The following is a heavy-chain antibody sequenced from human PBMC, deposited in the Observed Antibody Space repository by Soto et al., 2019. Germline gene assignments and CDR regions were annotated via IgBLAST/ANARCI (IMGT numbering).Heavy chain of an antibody. J-gene: IGHJ4*02. Sequence: QVQLVESGGGVVQPGRSLRLSCAASAFTFSTYGMHWVRQAPAKGREWVARISYDGSEKVYADSVKGRFTISRDNSKHTLYLQMTRLRAEDTAVFYCAKEEQRGRSFDYWGQGTLVTVSS. CDR2: ISYDGSEK. CDR1: AFTFSTYG. V-gene: IGHV3-30*18. CDR3: AKEEQRGRSFDY. D-gene: IGHD1-26*01.